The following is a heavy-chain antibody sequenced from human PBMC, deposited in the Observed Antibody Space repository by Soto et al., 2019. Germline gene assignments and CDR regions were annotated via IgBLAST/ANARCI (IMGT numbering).Heavy chain of an antibody. CDR2: IYHSGST. J-gene: IGHJ4*01. V-gene: IGHV4-30-2*01. Sequence: SETLSLTCAVSGGSISSGGYSWSWIRQPPGKGLEWIGYIYHSGSTYYNPSLKSRVTISEDRSKNQFSLILYSVTAADTGVYYCARYSAASGTYYFDYWGQGTLITVSS. CDR3: ARYSAASGTYYFDY. D-gene: IGHD6-13*01. CDR1: GGSISSGGYS.